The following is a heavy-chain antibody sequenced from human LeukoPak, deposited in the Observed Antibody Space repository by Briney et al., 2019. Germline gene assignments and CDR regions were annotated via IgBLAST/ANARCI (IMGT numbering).Heavy chain of an antibody. V-gene: IGHV1-24*01. J-gene: IGHJ4*02. CDR2: FDPEDGET. Sequence: ASVKVSCKVSGYTLTELSMHWVRQAPGKGLEWMGGFDPEDGETIYAQKFQGRVTMTEDTSTDTAYMELSSLRSEDTAVYYCATLIEGSYGLVHLFDYWGQGTLVTVSS. CDR1: GYTLTELS. CDR3: ATLIEGSYGLVHLFDY. D-gene: IGHD5-18*01.